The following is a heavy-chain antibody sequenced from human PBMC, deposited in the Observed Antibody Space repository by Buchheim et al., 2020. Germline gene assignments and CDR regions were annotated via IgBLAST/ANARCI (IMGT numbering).Heavy chain of an antibody. D-gene: IGHD6-19*01. CDR3: AKGIAVADTSGDDAFDI. Sequence: EVHLLESGGGLVQPGGSLRLSCAASGFTFSSYAMFWVRQAPGKGLEWVSAISYSGDRKYYAGSVKGRFTISRDNSQNQLCLQMNSLRAEDTAVYYCAKGIAVADTSGDDAFDIWGQGT. CDR2: ISYSGDRK. J-gene: IGHJ3*02. CDR1: GFTFSSYA. V-gene: IGHV3-23*01.